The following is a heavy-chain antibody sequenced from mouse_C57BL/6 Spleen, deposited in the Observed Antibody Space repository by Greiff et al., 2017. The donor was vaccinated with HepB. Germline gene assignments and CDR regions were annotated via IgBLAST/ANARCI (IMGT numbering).Heavy chain of an antibody. Sequence: VKLQESGPELVKPGASVKISCKASGYSFTSYYIHWVKQRPGQGLEWIGWIYPGSGNTKYNEKFKGKATLTADTSSSTAYMQLSSLTSEDSAVYYCARSEGYYFDYWGQGTTLTVSS. CDR2: IYPGSGNT. CDR1: GYSFTSYY. CDR3: ARSEGYYFDY. V-gene: IGHV1-66*01. J-gene: IGHJ2*01.